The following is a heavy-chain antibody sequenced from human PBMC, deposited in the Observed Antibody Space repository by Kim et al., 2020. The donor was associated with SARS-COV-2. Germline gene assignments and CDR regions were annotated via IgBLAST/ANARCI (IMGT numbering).Heavy chain of an antibody. CDR3: ARRLPRGSFDT. V-gene: IGHV4-34*01. Sequence: TYNPLSRSRVTISVDSSKNQVSLKLTSVTAADTAVYYCARRLPRGSFDTWGQGTPVSVSS. D-gene: IGHD2-21*02. J-gene: IGHJ4*02.